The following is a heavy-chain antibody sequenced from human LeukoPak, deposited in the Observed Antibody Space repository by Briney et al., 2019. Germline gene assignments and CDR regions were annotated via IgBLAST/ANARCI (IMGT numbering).Heavy chain of an antibody. CDR1: GFTFSSYT. V-gene: IGHV3-23*01. CDR2: ISGSGGST. CDR3: AKGITIFGVVIPFDY. J-gene: IGHJ4*02. Sequence: GGSLRLSRAASGFTFSSYTMSWVRQAPGKGLEWVSAISGSGGSTYYADSVKGRFTISRDNSKNTLYLQMNSLRAEDTAVYYCAKGITIFGVVIPFDYWGQGTLVTVSS. D-gene: IGHD3-3*01.